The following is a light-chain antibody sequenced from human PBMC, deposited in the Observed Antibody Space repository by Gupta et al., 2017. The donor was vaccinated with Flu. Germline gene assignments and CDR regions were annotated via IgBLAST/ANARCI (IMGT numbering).Light chain of an antibody. V-gene: IGKV1D-8*01. CDR2: AAS. CDR3: QQYYSFPYS. Sequence: VICMTHSPSLLSAATGYRVTISCRMSQGISSYSACYQQKPGKAPDLLIYAASTVQSRVPSRFSGSGSATDFTLTISCLHSEDLVTYYCQQYYSFPYSFGEGTKMEIK. J-gene: IGKJ2*03. CDR1: QGISSY.